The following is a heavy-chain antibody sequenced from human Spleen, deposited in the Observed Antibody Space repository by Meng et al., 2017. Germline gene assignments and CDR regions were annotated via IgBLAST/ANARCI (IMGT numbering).Heavy chain of an antibody. Sequence: QVQLSPVVAALFMPCGTLSLTCVVSGGSFSDYYWSWTRQPPGKGLEWIGEINHRGNTNYNSFLESRVTISVDTSQNSLSLKLSSVTAADSAVYYCARGPTTVAHDFDYWGQGTLVTVSS. CDR2: INHRGNT. CDR3: ARGPTTVAHDFDY. J-gene: IGHJ4*02. V-gene: IGHV4-34*01. CDR1: GGSFSDYY. D-gene: IGHD4-11*01.